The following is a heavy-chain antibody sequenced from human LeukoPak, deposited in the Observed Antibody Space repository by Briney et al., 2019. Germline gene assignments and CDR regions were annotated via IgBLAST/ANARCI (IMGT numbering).Heavy chain of an antibody. CDR2: ISSSSSTI. CDR3: ARGALDFDY. V-gene: IGHV3-48*02. Sequence: GGSLRLPRAASGFTLRSYSMKWVPQAPGKGLEWVSYISSSSSTIYYADSVKGRFTISRDNAKNSLFLQMDSLRDEDTAVYYCARGALDFDYWGQGTLVTVSS. CDR1: GFTLRSYS. J-gene: IGHJ4*02.